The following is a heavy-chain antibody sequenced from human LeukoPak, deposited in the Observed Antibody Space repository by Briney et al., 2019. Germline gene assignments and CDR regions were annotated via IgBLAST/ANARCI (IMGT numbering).Heavy chain of an antibody. V-gene: IGHV1-46*01. J-gene: IGHJ1*01. Sequence: ASVKVSCKASGYTFTNYYVHWVRQAPGQGLEWMGIIKPNGGGTSYALKFQGRVTMTRDTSTSTAYMELSSLRSEDTAVYYCARDHFDSSGYYYLLGYFEHWGQGTLVTVSS. CDR1: GYTFTNYY. CDR2: IKPNGGGT. D-gene: IGHD3-22*01. CDR3: ARDHFDSSGYYYLLGYFEH.